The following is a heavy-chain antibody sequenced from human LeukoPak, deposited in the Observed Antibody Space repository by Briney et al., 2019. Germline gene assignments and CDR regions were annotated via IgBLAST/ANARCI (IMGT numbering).Heavy chain of an antibody. V-gene: IGHV4-39*01. J-gene: IGHJ4*02. CDR1: GGSISSSSYY. CDR3: ARLRGLDY. CDR2: IYYSGST. Sequence: PSETLSLTCTVSGGSISSSSYYWGWIRQPPGKGLEWIGSIYYSGSTYYNPSLKSRVTISVDTSKNQFSLKLSSVTAADTAVYYCARLRGLDYWGQGTLVTVSS.